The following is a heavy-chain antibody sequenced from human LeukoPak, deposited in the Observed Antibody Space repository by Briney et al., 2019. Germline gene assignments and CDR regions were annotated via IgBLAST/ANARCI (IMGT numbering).Heavy chain of an antibody. J-gene: IGHJ4*02. CDR2: ISYDGSNK. V-gene: IGHV3-30*03. Sequence: GGSLRLSCAASGFTFSSYGMHWVRQAPGKGLEWVAVISYDGSNKYYADSVKDRFTISRDNSKNTLYLQMNSLRAEDTAVYYCARVSRYSFGSFDYWGQGTLVTLSS. CDR3: ARVSRYSFGSFDY. CDR1: GFTFSSYG. D-gene: IGHD5-18*01.